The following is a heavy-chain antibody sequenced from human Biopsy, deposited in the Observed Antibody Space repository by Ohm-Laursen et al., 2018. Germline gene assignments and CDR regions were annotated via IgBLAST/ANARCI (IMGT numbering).Heavy chain of an antibody. D-gene: IGHD3-9*01. CDR2: ITVYNGNT. CDR3: ATKLTGYFRH. CDR1: GYTFSSSD. V-gene: IGHV1-18*01. J-gene: IGHJ1*01. Sequence: ASVKVSCKTSGYTFSSSDINWVRQAPGQGLEWIGRITVYNGNTNFAQKVQDRVSMTIDTSTSTAHMELRSLRSDDTAVYYCATKLTGYFRHWGQGTLVIVSS.